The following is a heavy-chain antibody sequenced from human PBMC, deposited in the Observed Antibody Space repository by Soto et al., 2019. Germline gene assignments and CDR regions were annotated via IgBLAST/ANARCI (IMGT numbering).Heavy chain of an antibody. CDR1: GGSISSGGYS. CDR3: ARAAYVGYYFDY. V-gene: IGHV4-30-2*01. CDR2: IYHSGTT. J-gene: IGHJ4*02. Sequence: QLQLQESGSGLVKPSQTLSLTCAVFGGSISSGGYSWSWIRQPPGKGLEWIGYIYHSGTTYYNPSLKSRVSMSVDESRNQFSLKLNSVTAADTALYYCARAAYVGYYFDYWGRGAVVTVSS. D-gene: IGHD3-16*01.